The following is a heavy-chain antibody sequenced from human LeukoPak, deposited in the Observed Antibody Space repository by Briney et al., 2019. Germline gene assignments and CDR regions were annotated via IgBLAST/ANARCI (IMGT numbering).Heavy chain of an antibody. CDR2: ISSSSSYT. V-gene: IGHV3-11*06. Sequence: GGSLRLSCAASGFTFSDYYMSWIRQAPGKGLEWVSYISSSSSYTNYGDSVKGRFTISRDNAKNSLYLQMNRLRAEATDVYYCARGKPYCSSTSCYPDYWGQGTLVTVSS. CDR1: GFTFSDYY. D-gene: IGHD2-2*01. J-gene: IGHJ4*02. CDR3: ARGKPYCSSTSCYPDY.